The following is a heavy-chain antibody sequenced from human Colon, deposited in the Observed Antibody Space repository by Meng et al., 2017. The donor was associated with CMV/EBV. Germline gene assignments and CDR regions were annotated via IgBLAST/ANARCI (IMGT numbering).Heavy chain of an antibody. CDR2: IYHSGTT. V-gene: IGHV4-4*02. Sequence: VPLQESSPGLVKPSGTRSLICSVSGVSISSETWWTWVRQPPGKGLEWIGEIYHSGTTNYNPSLKSRVTISVDKSKNQVSLNLSSVTAADTAVYFCAKILLGYSLSPLVGLDPWGQGTLVTVSS. J-gene: IGHJ5*02. D-gene: IGHD5-18*01. CDR3: AKILLGYSLSPLVGLDP. CDR1: GVSISSETW.